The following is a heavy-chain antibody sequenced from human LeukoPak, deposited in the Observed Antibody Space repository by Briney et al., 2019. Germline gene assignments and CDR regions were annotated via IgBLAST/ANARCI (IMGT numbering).Heavy chain of an antibody. J-gene: IGHJ4*02. Sequence: SETLSLTCTVSGGSISYYYWSWIRQPPGKGLEWIGNIYYSGSTNHNPSLKSRVTISVDTSKNRLSLKLSSVTAADTAVYYCARESTVTSFDYWGQGTLVTVSS. CDR2: IYYSGST. D-gene: IGHD4-17*01. V-gene: IGHV4-59*01. CDR3: ARESTVTSFDY. CDR1: GGSISYYY.